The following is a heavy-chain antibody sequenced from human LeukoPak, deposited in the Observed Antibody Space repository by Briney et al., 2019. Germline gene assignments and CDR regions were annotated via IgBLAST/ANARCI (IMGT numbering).Heavy chain of an antibody. J-gene: IGHJ4*02. CDR1: GFTPIIYN. D-gene: IGHD6-6*01. Sequence: PGRSLRLSCAASGFTPIIYNINWVRHAPGKGLELVSYISSSSSTIYYADSVKGRFTISRDNAKNSLYLQMNSLRDEDTAVYYCAREYSSSSGSVSDYWGQRTLVTVSS. CDR2: ISSSSSTI. CDR3: AREYSSSSGSVSDY. V-gene: IGHV3-48*02.